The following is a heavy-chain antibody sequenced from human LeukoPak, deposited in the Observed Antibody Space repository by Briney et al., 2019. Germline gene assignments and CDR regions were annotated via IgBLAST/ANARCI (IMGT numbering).Heavy chain of an antibody. V-gene: IGHV3-23*01. Sequence: PGGSLRLSCAASGFTFSSYVMSWVRQAPGKGLEWVSAISGSGGSTYYADSVKGRFTISRDNSKNTLYLQMNSLRAEDTAVYYCATHVLRFLEWLEFDYWGQGTLVTVSS. D-gene: IGHD3-3*01. CDR3: ATHVLRFLEWLEFDY. CDR2: ISGSGGST. CDR1: GFTFSSYV. J-gene: IGHJ4*02.